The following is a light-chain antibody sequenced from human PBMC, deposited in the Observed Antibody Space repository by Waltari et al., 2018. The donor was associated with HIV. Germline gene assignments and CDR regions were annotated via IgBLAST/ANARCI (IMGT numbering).Light chain of an antibody. Sequence: DIVMNQSPVSLAVTPGEPASIPCRSSQSLLHTNGYNYLDWYLQKPGQSPLRLIYLGSNRASGVSVRFSGSGSGTDFTLQISRVEADDVGVYYCMQALQTPPTFGQGTKVEI. J-gene: IGKJ1*01. CDR1: QSLLHTNGYNY. V-gene: IGKV2-28*01. CDR3: MQALQTPPT. CDR2: LGS.